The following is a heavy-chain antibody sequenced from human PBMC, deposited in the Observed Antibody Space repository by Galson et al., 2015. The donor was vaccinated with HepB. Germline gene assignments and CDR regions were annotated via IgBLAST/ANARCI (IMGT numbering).Heavy chain of an antibody. Sequence: CAISGDSVSSNSAAWNWIRQSPSRGLEWLGRTYYRSKWYNDYAVSVKSRITINPDTSKNQFSLQLNSVTPEDTAVYYCARDQDQPGYSYGGSEFDYWGQGTLVTVSS. J-gene: IGHJ4*02. CDR1: GDSVSSNSAA. V-gene: IGHV6-1*01. D-gene: IGHD5-18*01. CDR3: ARDQDQPGYSYGGSEFDY. CDR2: TYYRSKWYN.